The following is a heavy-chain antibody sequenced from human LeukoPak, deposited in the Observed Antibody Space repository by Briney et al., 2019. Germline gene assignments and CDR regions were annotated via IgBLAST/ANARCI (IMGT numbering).Heavy chain of an antibody. CDR1: GGSISSGSYY. CDR3: ARELVVVVAATLPKYVFDY. J-gene: IGHJ4*02. D-gene: IGHD2-15*01. Sequence: SETLSLTCTVSGGSISSGSYYWSWIRQPAGKGLEWIGRIYTSGSTNYNPSLKSRVTISVDTSKNQFSLKLSSVTAADTAVYYCARELVVVVAATLPKYVFDYWGQGTLVTVSS. CDR2: IYTSGST. V-gene: IGHV4-61*02.